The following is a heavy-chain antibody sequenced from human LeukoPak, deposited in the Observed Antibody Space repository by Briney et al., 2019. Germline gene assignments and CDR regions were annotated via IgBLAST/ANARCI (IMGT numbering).Heavy chain of an antibody. CDR3: ARRGGDYHYYYYYMDV. Sequence: GGSLRLSCAASGFTFSSYAMSWVRQAPGKGLEWVSAISSSSSTIYYADSVKGRFTISRDNAKNSLYLQMNSLRAEDTAVYYCARRGGDYHYYYYYMDVWGKGTTVTVSS. V-gene: IGHV3-48*01. CDR1: GFTFSSYA. CDR2: ISSSSSTI. J-gene: IGHJ6*03. D-gene: IGHD4-17*01.